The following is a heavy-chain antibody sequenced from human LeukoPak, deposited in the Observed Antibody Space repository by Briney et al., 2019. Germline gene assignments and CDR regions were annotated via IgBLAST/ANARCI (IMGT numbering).Heavy chain of an antibody. V-gene: IGHV3-23*01. CDR1: GLTFNNYA. D-gene: IGHD6-13*01. CDR2: ISGRGASK. Sequence: PGGSLRLSCAVSGLTFNNYAMSWVRQAPGKGLEWVSGISGRGASKYYADSVKGRFTISRDNSKNTLYLQMNSLRAEDTAVYYCAKDRLAGIAAARGNGFFDYWGQGTLVTVSS. J-gene: IGHJ4*02. CDR3: AKDRLAGIAAARGNGFFDY.